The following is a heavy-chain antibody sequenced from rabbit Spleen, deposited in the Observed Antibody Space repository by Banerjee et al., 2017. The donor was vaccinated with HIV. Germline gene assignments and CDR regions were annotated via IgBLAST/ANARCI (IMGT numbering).Heavy chain of an antibody. Sequence: QEQLKESGGGLVQPGGSLKLSCKASGFSFSSNFWICWVRQAPGKGLEWIACVYVGSSGNTYYASWAKGRFTISKTSSTTVTLQMTSLTAADTATYFCVREGSLGAMFYLWGPGTLVTVS. CDR1: GFSFSSNFW. J-gene: IGHJ4*01. D-gene: IGHD3-1*01. V-gene: IGHV1S45*01. CDR3: VREGSLGAMFYL. CDR2: VYVGSSGNT.